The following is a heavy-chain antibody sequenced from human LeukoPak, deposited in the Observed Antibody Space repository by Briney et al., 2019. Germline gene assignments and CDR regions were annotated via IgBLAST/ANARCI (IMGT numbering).Heavy chain of an antibody. Sequence: GGSLRLSCTASGFTFGDYAMSWVRQAPGKGLELVGFIRSKAYGGTTEYAASVKGRFTISRDGSKSIAYLQMNSLKTEDTAVYYCTRNSHCSSTSCYPDYWGQGTLVTVSS. J-gene: IGHJ4*02. CDR3: TRNSHCSSTSCYPDY. V-gene: IGHV3-49*04. CDR1: GFTFGDYA. CDR2: IRSKAYGGTT. D-gene: IGHD2-2*01.